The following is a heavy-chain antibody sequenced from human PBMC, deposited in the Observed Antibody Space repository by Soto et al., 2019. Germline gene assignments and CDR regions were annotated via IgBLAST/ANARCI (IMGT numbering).Heavy chain of an antibody. CDR1: GFTFSSYS. CDR2: ISSSSSTI. V-gene: IGHV3-48*01. CDR3: ARDESGDYTGSRAFDI. D-gene: IGHD4-17*01. J-gene: IGHJ3*02. Sequence: EVQLVESGGGLVQPGGSLRLSCAASGFTFSSYSMNWVRQAPGKGLEWVSYISSSSSTIYYADSVKGRFTISRDNAKNSLYLQIDSLGAEDTAVYYGARDESGDYTGSRAFDIWGQGTMVPVSS.